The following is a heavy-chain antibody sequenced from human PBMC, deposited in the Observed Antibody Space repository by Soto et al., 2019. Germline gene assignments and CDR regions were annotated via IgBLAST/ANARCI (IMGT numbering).Heavy chain of an antibody. J-gene: IGHJ6*02. CDR1: EFTFSNYG. D-gene: IGHD3-10*01. Sequence: QVQLVESGGGVVQPGRSLRLSWAASEFTFSNYGMHWVRQAPGKGLEWVAVILNDGSNRYHADSVKDRFTISRDNSKNTLYLQTNGPRAEDSAVYFCARDDEYSGNGMDVGGLCTTVTVS. CDR2: ILNDGSNR. V-gene: IGHV3-33*01. CDR3: ARDDEYSGNGMDV.